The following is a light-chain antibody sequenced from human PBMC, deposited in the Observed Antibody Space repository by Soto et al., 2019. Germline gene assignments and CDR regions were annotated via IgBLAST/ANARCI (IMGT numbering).Light chain of an antibody. V-gene: IGLV1-47*01. CDR3: AAWDDSLSAWV. CDR1: SYNIGKNL. Sequence: QSVLTQPPSASGTPGQRVTISCSGGSYNIGKNLVYWYQQRPGTAPKLLIFKSNARPPEVPDRFSGSNSGSSASLAISGLRSEDEADYFCAAWDDSLSAWVFGGGTKLTVL. J-gene: IGLJ3*02. CDR2: KSN.